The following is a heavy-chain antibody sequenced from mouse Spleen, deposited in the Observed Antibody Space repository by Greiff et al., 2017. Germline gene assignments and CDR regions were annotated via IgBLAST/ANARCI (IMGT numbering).Heavy chain of an antibody. CDR3: ARRGPYYYGSSYGAMDY. J-gene: IGHJ4*01. CDR1: GFTFSDYY. Sequence: EVQLVESGGGLVQPGGSLKLSCATSGFTFSDYYMYWVRQTPEKRLEWVAYISNGGGSTYYPDTVKGRFTISRDNAKNTLYLQMSRLKSEDTAMYYCARRGPYYYGSSYGAMDYWGQGTSVTVSS. V-gene: IGHV5-12*02. D-gene: IGHD1-1*01. CDR2: ISNGGGST.